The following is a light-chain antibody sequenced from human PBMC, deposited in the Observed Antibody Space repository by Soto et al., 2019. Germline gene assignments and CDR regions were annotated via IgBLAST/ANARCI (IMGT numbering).Light chain of an antibody. J-gene: IGLJ1*01. Sequence: QSALTRPASVSGSPGQSITISCTGTSSDVGLYNYVSWYQQYPGKAPKLMIFEVSNRPSGVSNRFSGSKSGNTASLTISGLQAEDEADYYCISYTTSSTAYVFGTGTKVTVL. CDR3: ISYTTSSTAYV. V-gene: IGLV2-14*01. CDR2: EVS. CDR1: SSDVGLYNY.